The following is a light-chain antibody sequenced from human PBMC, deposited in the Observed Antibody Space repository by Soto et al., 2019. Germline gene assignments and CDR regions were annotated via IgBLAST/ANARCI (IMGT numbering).Light chain of an antibody. J-gene: IGKJ4*01. CDR1: QSVSSN. CDR3: QQLNSYTLT. CDR2: DAS. Sequence: EIAMTQSPATLSLSPGERATLSCRASQSVSSNLAWYQQKPGQAPRLLIYDASNRATGIPARFSGSVSGTDGTLTISSLQKEDGSTYYCQQLNSYTLTFGGGTKVDIK. V-gene: IGKV3D-15*01.